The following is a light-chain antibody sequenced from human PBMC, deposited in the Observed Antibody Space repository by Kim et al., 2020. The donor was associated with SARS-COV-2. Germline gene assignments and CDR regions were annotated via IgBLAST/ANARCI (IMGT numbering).Light chain of an antibody. J-gene: IGKJ2*01. V-gene: IGKV1-5*03. CDR2: LAS. CDR1: QIIDAW. CDR3: QHYSRFPYT. Sequence: ESIGDRVTITCRANQIIDAWLAWYQQRPGKAPKLLVYLASTLENGVPPRFSGSGSGAEFTLTNNSLQPDDFATYYCQHYSRFPYTFGQGTKLEI.